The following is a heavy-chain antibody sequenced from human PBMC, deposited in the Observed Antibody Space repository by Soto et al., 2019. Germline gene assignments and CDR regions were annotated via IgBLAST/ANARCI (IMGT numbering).Heavy chain of an antibody. CDR3: ARCATRNTYADCFDP. J-gene: IGHJ5*02. Sequence: EVQVVESGGGLVQPGGSLRLSCAASGFIVSSSYMSWVRQAPGKGLEWVAVIYSAGSTYYADSVKGRFTIYRDSSKNTVYLQMDSRRDEDTAVYYCARCATRNTYADCFDPWGQGTLVTVSS. V-gene: IGHV3-66*01. CDR2: IYSAGST. CDR1: GFIVSSSY. D-gene: IGHD5-12*01.